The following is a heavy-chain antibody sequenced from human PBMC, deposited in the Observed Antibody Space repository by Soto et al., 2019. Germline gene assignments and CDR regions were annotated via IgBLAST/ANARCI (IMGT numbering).Heavy chain of an antibody. V-gene: IGHV1-69*01. CDR1: GGTFSNYA. D-gene: IGHD2-2*01. Sequence: QVQLVQSGAEVKKPGSSVKVSCKASGGTFSNYAISWVRQAPGQGLEWMGGIIPISGTANYAQKFQGRGTITAGESTSTAYMELSSLRSEDTAVYYCARSQGSSTSLEIYYYYSYGMDVWGQGTTVTVSS. J-gene: IGHJ6*02. CDR3: ARSQGSSTSLEIYYYYSYGMDV. CDR2: IIPISGTA.